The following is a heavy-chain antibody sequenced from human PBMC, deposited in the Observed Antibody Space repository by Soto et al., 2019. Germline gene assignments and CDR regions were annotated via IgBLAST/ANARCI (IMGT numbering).Heavy chain of an antibody. J-gene: IGHJ5*02. CDR3: AIEGAAAGIFWFDP. D-gene: IGHD6-13*01. CDR2: IYYSGST. CDR1: GGSISSGDYY. Sequence: SETLSLTCTVSGGSISSGDYYWSWIRQPPGKGLEWIGYIYYSGSTYYNPSLKSRVTISVDTSKNQFSLKLSSVTAADTAVYYGAIEGAAAGIFWFDPWGQGTLVTVSS. V-gene: IGHV4-30-4*01.